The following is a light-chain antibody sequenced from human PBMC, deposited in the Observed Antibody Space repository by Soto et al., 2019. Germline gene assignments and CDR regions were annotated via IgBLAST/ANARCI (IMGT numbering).Light chain of an antibody. CDR3: HQYNNAPQT. CDR1: QSVSGDD. Sequence: VVLTQSPGTLSLKHGEGATLSCRASQSVSGDDLAWYQKKPGQAPSLLIYAASIRAPGIPDKCSGTGSGTDYSPTIDRLEPEFSAVYYWHQYNNAPQTVGQGT. CDR2: AAS. V-gene: IGKV3-20*01. J-gene: IGKJ2*01.